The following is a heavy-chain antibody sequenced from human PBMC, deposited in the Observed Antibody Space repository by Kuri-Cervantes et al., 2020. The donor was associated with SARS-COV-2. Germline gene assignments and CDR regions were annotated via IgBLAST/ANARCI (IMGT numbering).Heavy chain of an antibody. J-gene: IGHJ4*02. D-gene: IGHD3-10*01. V-gene: IGHV3-30-3*01. CDR3: ARDSHYYGSGSYYNKIDY. CDR2: MSYDGSNK. Sequence: GGSLRLSCAASGFTFSSYAMHWVRQAPGKGLEWVAVMSYDGSNKYYADSVKGRFTITRDNSKNTLYLQMNSLRAEDTAVYYCARDSHYYGSGSYYNKIDYWGQGTLVTVSS. CDR1: GFTFSSYA.